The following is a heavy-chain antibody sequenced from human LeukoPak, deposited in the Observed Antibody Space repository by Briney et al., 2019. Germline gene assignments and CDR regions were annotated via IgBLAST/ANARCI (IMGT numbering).Heavy chain of an antibody. D-gene: IGHD5-12*01. V-gene: IGHV4-39*07. CDR3: ARSRKWPYYYMDV. J-gene: IGHJ6*03. CDR1: GVSIRSSNSY. CDR2: IYYSGNT. Sequence: SETLSLTCTVSGVSIRSSNSYWGWLRQPPGTGLEWIGSIYYSGNTYYNASLKSQVSISIDTSKNQFSLKLSSVTAADTAVYYCARSRKWPYYYMDVWGKGTTVTVSS.